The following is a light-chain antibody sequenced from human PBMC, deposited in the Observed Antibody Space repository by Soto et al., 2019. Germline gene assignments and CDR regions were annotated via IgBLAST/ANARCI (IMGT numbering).Light chain of an antibody. J-gene: IGKJ1*01. CDR1: QSVSSY. CDR3: QQYQNLWT. Sequence: EIVMSKSAATLSVSPGERATLSCRASQSVSSYLAWYQQKPGQAPRLLIYAASTRATGIPARFSGSGSGTEFTLTIGSLQSEDSAVYYCQQYQNLWTFGQGIKVDIK. V-gene: IGKV3-15*01. CDR2: AAS.